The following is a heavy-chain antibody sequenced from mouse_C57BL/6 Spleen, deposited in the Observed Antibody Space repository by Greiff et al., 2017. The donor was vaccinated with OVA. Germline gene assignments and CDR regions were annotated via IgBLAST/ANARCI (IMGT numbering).Heavy chain of an antibody. D-gene: IGHD1-1*01. CDR3: ARYYGSSHWYFDV. J-gene: IGHJ1*03. CDR1: GYTFTDYY. Sequence: EVKLQQSGPELVKPGASVKISCKASGYTFTDYYMNWVKQSHGKSLEWIGDINPNNGGTSYNQKFKGKATLTVDKSSSTAYMELRSLTSEDSAVYYCARYYGSSHWYFDVWGTGTTVTVSS. CDR2: INPNNGGT. V-gene: IGHV1-26*01.